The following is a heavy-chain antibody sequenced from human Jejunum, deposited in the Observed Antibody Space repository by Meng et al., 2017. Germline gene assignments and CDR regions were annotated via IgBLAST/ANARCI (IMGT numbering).Heavy chain of an antibody. V-gene: IGHV3-33*01. Sequence: QVQLVESGGGVVQPGSSLRLPCAASGFTIGPYGVHWARQAPGKGLEWVAVIWSDGINKYYANSVKGRFTISRDNSKNMLYLEMNSLGVEDTAVYYCAASIAVAGTLDYWGQGTLVTVSS. CDR3: AASIAVAGTLDY. D-gene: IGHD6-19*01. CDR2: IWSDGINK. J-gene: IGHJ4*02. CDR1: GFTIGPYG.